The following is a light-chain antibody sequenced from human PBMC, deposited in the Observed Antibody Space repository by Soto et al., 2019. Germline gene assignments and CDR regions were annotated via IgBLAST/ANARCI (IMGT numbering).Light chain of an antibody. CDR1: QDISVY. V-gene: IGKV1-27*01. J-gene: IGKJ5*01. Sequence: DIQMTQSPSSLSASVGDRVTITCRASQDISVYLAWYQQKPAKVTKLLIYSASTLQSGVPSRFSGSGSGTDFTLTISSLQPEDVATYYCQKFNTAPLTFGQGTRLEIK. CDR2: SAS. CDR3: QKFNTAPLT.